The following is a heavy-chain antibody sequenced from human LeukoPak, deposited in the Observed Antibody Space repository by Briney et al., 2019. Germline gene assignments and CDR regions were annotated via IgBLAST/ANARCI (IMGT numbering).Heavy chain of an antibody. Sequence: SVKVSCKASGGTFSSYAISWARQAPGQGPEWMGGIIPIFGTANYAQKFPGSVTITTDESTSTAHMELSSLRSEDTAVYYCARVPYYYDSSGYWSYFDYWGQGTLVTVSS. J-gene: IGHJ4*02. D-gene: IGHD3-22*01. CDR1: GGTFSSYA. V-gene: IGHV1-69*05. CDR3: ARVPYYYDSSGYWSYFDY. CDR2: IIPIFGTA.